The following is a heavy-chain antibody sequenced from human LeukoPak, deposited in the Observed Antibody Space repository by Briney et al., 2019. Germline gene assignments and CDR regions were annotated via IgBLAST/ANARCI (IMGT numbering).Heavy chain of an antibody. CDR1: GYTFTSYY. CDR3: AREGHGPQNYYYYYYMDV. CDR2: INPSGGST. Sequence: ASVKVSCKASGYTFTSYYMHWVRQAPGQGLKWMGIINPSGGSTSYAQKFQGRVTMTRDTSTSTVYMELSSLRSEDTAVYYCAREGHGPQNYYYYYYMDVWGKGTTVTVSS. V-gene: IGHV1-46*03. D-gene: IGHD2-8*01. J-gene: IGHJ6*03.